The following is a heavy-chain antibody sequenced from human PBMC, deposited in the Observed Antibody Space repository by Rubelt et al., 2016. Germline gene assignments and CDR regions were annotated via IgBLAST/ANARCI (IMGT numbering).Heavy chain of an antibody. CDR3: ARKRGTMIVVGDDAFDI. J-gene: IGHJ3*02. CDR2: IDPSESYT. CDR1: GYSFTSYW. Sequence: EVQLVQSGAEVKKPGESLRISCKGSGYSFTSYWISWVRQMPGKGLEWMGRIDPSESYTNSSPSFQGPVTISTDKSLRTAYLQWSSRKASDTAMYYCARKRGTMIVVGDDAFDIWGQGTMGTVSS. V-gene: IGHV5-10-1*01. D-gene: IGHD3-22*01.